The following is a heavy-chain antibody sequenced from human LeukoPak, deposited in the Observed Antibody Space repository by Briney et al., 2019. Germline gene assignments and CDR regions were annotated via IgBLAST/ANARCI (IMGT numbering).Heavy chain of an antibody. Sequence: SETLSLTCTVSGGSISSSHYYWGWIRQPPGKGLEWIGEINHSGSTNYNPSLKSRVTISVDTSKNQFSLKLSSVTAADTAVYYCARPETPWYFDLWGRGTLVTVSS. J-gene: IGHJ2*01. CDR2: INHSGST. CDR1: GGSISSSHYY. CDR3: ARPETPWYFDL. V-gene: IGHV4-39*07.